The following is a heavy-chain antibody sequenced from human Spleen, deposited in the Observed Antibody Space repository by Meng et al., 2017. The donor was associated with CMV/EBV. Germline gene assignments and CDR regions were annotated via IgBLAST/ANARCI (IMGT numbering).Heavy chain of an antibody. CDR1: GFSFSSYW. V-gene: IGHV3-66*02. CDR3: ARKGSGSYYLDY. D-gene: IGHD1-26*01. CDR2: IQSDGTT. Sequence: GESLKISCEVSGFSFSSYWMSWIRQAPGKGLEWVSLIQSDGTTYYADSVKGRFTISRDNSKNTLYLQMNSLRAEDTAVYYCARKGSGSYYLDYWGQGTLVTVSS. J-gene: IGHJ4*02.